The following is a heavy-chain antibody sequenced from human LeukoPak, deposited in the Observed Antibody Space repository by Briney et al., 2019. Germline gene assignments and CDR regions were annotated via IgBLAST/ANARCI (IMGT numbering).Heavy chain of an antibody. V-gene: IGHV3-30*18. CDR3: AKEFNRGLPDY. Sequence: GGSLRLSCAASGFTFSAYGMHWVRQAPGKGLEWVAVISYDGSNEYYADSVKGRFTISRDNSKNTLYLQMSSLRAEDTAVYYCAKEFNRGLPDYWGQGTLVTVPS. D-gene: IGHD2-21*01. J-gene: IGHJ4*02. CDR2: ISYDGSNE. CDR1: GFTFSAYG.